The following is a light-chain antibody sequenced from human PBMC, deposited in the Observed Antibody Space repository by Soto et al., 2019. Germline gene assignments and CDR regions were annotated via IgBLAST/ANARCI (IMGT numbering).Light chain of an antibody. J-gene: IGKJ1*01. Sequence: EIVLTQSPGTLSLSPGGRATLSCRASQSVSSSYLAWYQQKPGQAPRLLIYGASSRATGIPDRFSGSGSGTDFTLTISRLEPEDFAVYYCKQYGSSPTWTFGQGTKVDIK. CDR1: QSVSSSY. CDR2: GAS. V-gene: IGKV3-20*01. CDR3: KQYGSSPTWT.